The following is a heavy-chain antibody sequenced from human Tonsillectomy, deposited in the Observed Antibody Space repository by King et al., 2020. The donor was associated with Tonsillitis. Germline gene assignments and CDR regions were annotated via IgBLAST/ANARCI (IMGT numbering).Heavy chain of an antibody. Sequence: VQLVESGGGLVKPGGSLRLCVAASGCTFSTYSMNWFRQAPGKGLEWVYTIKISSRYFFYADSVKVRFTISRDNAKNSMYLQMNSLRAEDTAVYYCARGGYSYGPDYWGQGTLVTVSS. V-gene: IGHV3-21*01. CDR2: IKISSRYF. D-gene: IGHD5-18*01. J-gene: IGHJ4*02. CDR1: GCTFSTYS. CDR3: ARGGYSYGPDY.